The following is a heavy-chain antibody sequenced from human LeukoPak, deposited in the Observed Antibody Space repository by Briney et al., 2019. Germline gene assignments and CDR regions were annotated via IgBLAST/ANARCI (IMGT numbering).Heavy chain of an antibody. D-gene: IGHD4-17*01. J-gene: IGHJ4*02. V-gene: IGHV3-23*01. CDR2: ISRGVGST. Sequence: GGSLRLSCAASGFTFGSYDLSWVRQAPGKGLECVAAISRGVGSTCYADSVKGRFTISRDNSKNTLYLQMNNLRADDTAVYYCAKKGQADDYGKPDWGQGTLVTVSS. CDR3: AKKGQADDYGKPD. CDR1: GFTFGSYD.